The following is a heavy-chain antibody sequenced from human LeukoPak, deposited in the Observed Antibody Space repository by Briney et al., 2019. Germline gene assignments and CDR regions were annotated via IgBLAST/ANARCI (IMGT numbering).Heavy chain of an antibody. J-gene: IGHJ4*02. Sequence: GGSLRLSCAASGFTFSRYAMHWVRQAPGKGLEWVAVMSSDGSKKYYADSVKGRFTISRDNSKNTLYLQMNSLRAEDTAVYYCAKKFTGTTVLSGDYFDYWGQGTLVTVSS. CDR3: AKKFTGTTVLSGDYFDY. D-gene: IGHD4-17*01. CDR2: MSSDGSKK. CDR1: GFTFSRYA. V-gene: IGHV3-30-3*02.